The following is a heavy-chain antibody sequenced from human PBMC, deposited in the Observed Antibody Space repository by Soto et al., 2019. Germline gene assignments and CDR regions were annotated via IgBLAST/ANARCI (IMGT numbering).Heavy chain of an antibody. CDR2: MSGSGAST. V-gene: IGHV3-23*01. Sequence: EVQVLESGGGLVQPGGSLRLSCAASGFTFSNYPMSWVRQAPGKGLEWVSGMSGSGASTYYADSVKGRFTISRDNSKNTLDLQMNSLRGEDTAIYYCAKVGSGWYYFDYWGQGTLVTVSS. J-gene: IGHJ4*02. D-gene: IGHD6-19*01. CDR1: GFTFSNYP. CDR3: AKVGSGWYYFDY.